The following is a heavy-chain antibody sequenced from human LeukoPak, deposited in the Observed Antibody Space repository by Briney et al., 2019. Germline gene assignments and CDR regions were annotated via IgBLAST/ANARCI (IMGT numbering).Heavy chain of an antibody. CDR1: GGSISSSNW. CDR3: ARDVITMVRGNWFDP. CDR2: IYHSGST. D-gene: IGHD3-10*01. Sequence: ASGTLSLTCAVSGGSISSSNWWSWVRQPPGKGLEWIGEIYHSGSTNYNPSLKSRVTISVDKSKNQFSLKLSSVTAADTAVYYCARDVITMVRGNWFDPWGQGTLVTVSS. V-gene: IGHV4-4*02. J-gene: IGHJ5*02.